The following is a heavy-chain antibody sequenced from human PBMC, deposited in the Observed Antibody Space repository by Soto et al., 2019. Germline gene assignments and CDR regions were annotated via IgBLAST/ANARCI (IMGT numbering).Heavy chain of an antibody. V-gene: IGHV4-39*01. CDR3: ARHRNTLRYFAY. D-gene: IGHD3-9*01. CDR2: IYYSGST. Sequence: PSETLSLTCTVSGGSISSSSYYWGWIRQPPGKGLEWIGSIYYSGSTYYNPSLKSRVTISVDTSKNQFSLKLSSVTAADTAVYYCARHRNTLRYFAYWGQGTLVTVSS. J-gene: IGHJ4*02. CDR1: GGSISSSSYY.